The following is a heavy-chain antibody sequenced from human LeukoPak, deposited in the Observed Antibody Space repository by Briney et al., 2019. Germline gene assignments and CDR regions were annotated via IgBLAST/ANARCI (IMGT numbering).Heavy chain of an antibody. Sequence: GESLRLSCAASGFTFSDHYMDWVRQAPGKGLEWVGRTRNKANSYTTEYAASVKGRFTISRDDSKNSLYLQMNSLKTEDTAVYYCARVTTRYYMDVWGKGTTVTISS. D-gene: IGHD1-14*01. V-gene: IGHV3-72*01. J-gene: IGHJ6*03. CDR2: TRNKANSYTT. CDR1: GFTFSDHY. CDR3: ARVTTRYYMDV.